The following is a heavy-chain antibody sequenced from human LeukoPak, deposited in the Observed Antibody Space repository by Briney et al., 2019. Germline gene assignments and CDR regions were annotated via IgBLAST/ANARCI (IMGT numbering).Heavy chain of an antibody. CDR3: ARSPSIGVVIRVFDY. CDR2: IYYSGST. V-gene: IGHV4-59*01. J-gene: IGHJ4*02. CDR1: GGSISSYY. D-gene: IGHD3-3*01. Sequence: SSETLSLTCTVSGGSISSYYWSWIRQPPGKGLEWIGYIYYSGSTNYNPSLKSRVTISVDTSKNQFSLKLSSVTAADTAVYYCARSPSIGVVIRVFDYWGQGTLVTVSS.